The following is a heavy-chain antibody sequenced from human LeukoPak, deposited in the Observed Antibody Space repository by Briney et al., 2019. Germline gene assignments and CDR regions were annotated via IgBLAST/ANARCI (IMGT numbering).Heavy chain of an antibody. CDR2: IYYSGST. CDR3: ARVSYSGYKKHAFDI. J-gene: IGHJ3*02. CDR1: GGSISTYY. V-gene: IGHV4-59*01. Sequence: SETLSLNCTVSGGSISTYYWSWLRQPPGQELEWIGYIYYSGSTNYNPSLKSRVTISVDTSQNQFSLKLSSVTAADTAVYYCARVSYSGYKKHAFDIWGQGTMVTVSS. D-gene: IGHD5-12*01.